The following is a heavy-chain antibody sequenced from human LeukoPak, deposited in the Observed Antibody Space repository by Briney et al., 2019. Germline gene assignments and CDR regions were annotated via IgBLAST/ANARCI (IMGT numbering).Heavy chain of an antibody. Sequence: PSETLSRTCTVSGGSISSYYWSWIRQPPGKGLEWIGYISYSGSTYYNPSLKSRVTISVDTSKSQFSLKLSSVTAADTAVYYCARLGDSTSRLYYFDYWGQGTLVTVSS. D-gene: IGHD6-6*01. CDR3: ARLGDSTSRLYYFDY. CDR2: ISYSGST. J-gene: IGHJ4*02. CDR1: GGSISSYY. V-gene: IGHV4-59*08.